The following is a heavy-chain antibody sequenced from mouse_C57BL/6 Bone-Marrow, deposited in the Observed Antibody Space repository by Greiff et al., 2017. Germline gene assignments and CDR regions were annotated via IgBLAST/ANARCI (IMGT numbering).Heavy chain of an antibody. CDR1: GYTFTSYG. J-gene: IGHJ2*01. D-gene: IGHD1-1*02. CDR2: IYPRSGNT. CDR3: ARQERWGGY. Sequence: VQLQQSGAELARPGASVKLSCKASGYTFTSYGISWVKQRTGQGLEWIGEIYPRSGNTYYNEKFKGKATLTADKSSSTAYMGLRSLTSEDSAVYFCARQERWGGYWGQGTTLTVSS. V-gene: IGHV1-81*01.